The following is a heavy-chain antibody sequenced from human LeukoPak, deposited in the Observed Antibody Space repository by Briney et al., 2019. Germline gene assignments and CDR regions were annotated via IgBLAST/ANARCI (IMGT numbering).Heavy chain of an antibody. CDR3: AKEMAEGGSGSYYNPGGNFDY. CDR1: GFTFSSYG. D-gene: IGHD3-10*01. CDR2: ISYDGSNK. Sequence: GGSLRLSCAASGFTFSSYGMHWVRQAPGKGLEWVAVISYDGSNKYYADSVKGRFTISRDNSKNTLYLQMNSLRAEDTAVYYCAKEMAEGGSGSYYNPGGNFDYRGQGTLVTVSS. J-gene: IGHJ4*02. V-gene: IGHV3-30*18.